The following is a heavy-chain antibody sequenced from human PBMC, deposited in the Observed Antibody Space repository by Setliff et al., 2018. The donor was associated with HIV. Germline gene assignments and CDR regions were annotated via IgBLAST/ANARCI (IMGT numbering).Heavy chain of an antibody. Sequence: LSLTCTVSGGSISSGGYYWSWIRQHPGKGLEWIGYIHYSGSTYFNPSLKSRVTISLDTSKNQFSLKVSSMTAADTAVYYCARNSKNWNYPVEYYDYYMDAWGTGTTVTVSS. J-gene: IGHJ6*03. CDR3: ARNSKNWNYPVEYYDYYMDA. V-gene: IGHV4-31*03. D-gene: IGHD1-7*01. CDR1: GGSISSGGYY. CDR2: IHYSGST.